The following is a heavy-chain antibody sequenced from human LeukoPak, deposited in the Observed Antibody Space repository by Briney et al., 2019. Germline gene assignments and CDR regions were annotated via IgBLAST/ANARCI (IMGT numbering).Heavy chain of an antibody. D-gene: IGHD3-10*01. Sequence: GGSLRLSCAASGFTFSNAWVSWVRQAPGKGLEWVGRIKSKTDGGTTDYAAPVKGRFTISRDDSKNTLYLQMNSLKTGDTAVYYCTTGGQGSFRGVTYWGQGTLVTVSS. J-gene: IGHJ4*02. V-gene: IGHV3-15*01. CDR3: TTGGQGSFRGVTY. CDR1: GFTFSNAW. CDR2: IKSKTDGGTT.